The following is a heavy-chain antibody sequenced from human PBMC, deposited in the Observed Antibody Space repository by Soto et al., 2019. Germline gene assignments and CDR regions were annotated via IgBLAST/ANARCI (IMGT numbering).Heavy chain of an antibody. CDR1: GGTFSSYA. V-gene: IGHV1-69*06. Sequence: QVQLVQSGAEVKKPGSSVKVSCKASGGTFSSYAISWVRQAPGQGLEWMGGIIPIFGTANYAQKFQGRVTITADKSMSTVYMELSSLRSEDTAVYYCARVQHITGFVPEFDYWGQGTLVTVSS. CDR3: ARVQHITGFVPEFDY. D-gene: IGHD1-20*01. CDR2: IIPIFGTA. J-gene: IGHJ4*02.